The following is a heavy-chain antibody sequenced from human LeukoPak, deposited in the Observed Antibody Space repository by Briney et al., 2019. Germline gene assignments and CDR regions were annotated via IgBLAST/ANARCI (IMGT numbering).Heavy chain of an antibody. CDR1: GFTFDDYA. V-gene: IGHV3-9*01. CDR3: AREDGIRAFDY. J-gene: IGHJ4*02. Sequence: PGGSLRLSCAASGFTFDDYAMHWVRQAPGKGLEWVSGISWNSGSIGYADSVKGRFTISRDNAKNSLYLQMNSLRAEDTAVYYCAREDGIRAFDYWGQGTLVTVSS. CDR2: ISWNSGSI.